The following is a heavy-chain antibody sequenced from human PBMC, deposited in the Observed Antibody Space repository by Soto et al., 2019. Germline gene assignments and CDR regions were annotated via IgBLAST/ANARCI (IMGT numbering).Heavy chain of an antibody. Sequence: QVQLVQSGAEMKEPGDSVRVSCEASGYTFTSYYIHWVRQAPGQGLEWMGWINPKFGDTTYAQDFQGRVSMTRDMSISTVYMELSRLTSDDTAIYYCARNMDYYYGPGSGNGHGFWGQGTTVT. CDR3: ARNMDYYYGPGSGNGHGF. CDR1: GYTFTSYY. CDR2: INPKFGDT. V-gene: IGHV1-2*02. J-gene: IGHJ6*02. D-gene: IGHD3-10*01.